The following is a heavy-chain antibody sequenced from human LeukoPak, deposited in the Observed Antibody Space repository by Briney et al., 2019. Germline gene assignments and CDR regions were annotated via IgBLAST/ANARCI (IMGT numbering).Heavy chain of an antibody. CDR1: GFTFSSYG. V-gene: IGHV3-33*03. J-gene: IGHJ4*02. CDR3: AKDWGRGDSYYLGY. Sequence: PGRSLRLSCAASGFTFSSYGMHWVRQAPGKGLEWVAVIWYDGSNKYYADSVKGRFTITRVNSKNTLYLQMNSLRAEDTAVYYCAKDWGRGDSYYLGYWGQGTQVTVSS. CDR2: IWYDGSNK. D-gene: IGHD2-21*02.